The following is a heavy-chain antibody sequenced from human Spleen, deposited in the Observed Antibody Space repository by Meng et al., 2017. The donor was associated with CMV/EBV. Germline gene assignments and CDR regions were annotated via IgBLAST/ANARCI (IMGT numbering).Heavy chain of an antibody. J-gene: IGHJ4*02. CDR1: GFTVNNNY. CDR2: IYSGGGT. Sequence: GGSLRLSCAASGFTVNNNYMSWVRQPPGKGLEWVSLIYSGGGTQYADSVKGRFTISRDNSKNTLYLQMSSLRAGDTALYYCAKAFSASWYREYYDDWGQGTLVTVSS. CDR3: AKAFSASWYREYYDD. V-gene: IGHV3-53*01. D-gene: IGHD1-26*01.